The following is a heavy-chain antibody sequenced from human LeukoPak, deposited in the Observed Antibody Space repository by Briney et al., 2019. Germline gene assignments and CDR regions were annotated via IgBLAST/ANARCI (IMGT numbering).Heavy chain of an antibody. Sequence: GASVKVSCKASGYTFTSYYMHWVRQAPGQGLEWMGIINPSGGSTSYAQKFQGRVTMTRDTSTSTVYMELSSLRSEDTAVYYCARDRRERQWLVNHDYWGQGTLVTVSS. CDR2: INPSGGST. J-gene: IGHJ4*02. CDR1: GYTFTSYY. D-gene: IGHD6-19*01. CDR3: ARDRRERQWLVNHDY. V-gene: IGHV1-46*01.